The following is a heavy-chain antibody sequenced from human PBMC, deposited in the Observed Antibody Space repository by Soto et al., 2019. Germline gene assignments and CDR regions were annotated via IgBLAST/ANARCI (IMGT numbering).Heavy chain of an antibody. J-gene: IGHJ6*02. CDR2: ISSSGYNI. D-gene: IGHD3-3*01. CDR1: GFTFSSYD. V-gene: IGHV3-48*03. Sequence: GGSLRLSCAASGFTFSSYDMNWVRQAPGKGLEWVSYISSSGYNIYYADSVKGRFTISRDNAENLVYLQMNSLRAEDTAVYYCASTARGWSGYSLNYYGLDVWGQGTTVTVSS. CDR3: ASTARGWSGYSLNYYGLDV.